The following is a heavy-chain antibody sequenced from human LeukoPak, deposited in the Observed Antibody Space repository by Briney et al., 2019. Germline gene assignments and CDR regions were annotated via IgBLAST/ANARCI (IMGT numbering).Heavy chain of an antibody. V-gene: IGHV3-64*01. D-gene: IGHD1-7*01. CDR3: ARAPYNWNYGPFFDY. CDR2: ISSNGGST. Sequence: PGGSLRLSCTASGFTFSSYAMHWVRQAPGKGLEYVSAISSNGGSTYYANSVKGRFTISRDNSKNTLYLQMGSLRAEDMAVYYCARAPYNWNYGPFFDYWGQGTLVTVSS. CDR1: GFTFSSYA. J-gene: IGHJ4*02.